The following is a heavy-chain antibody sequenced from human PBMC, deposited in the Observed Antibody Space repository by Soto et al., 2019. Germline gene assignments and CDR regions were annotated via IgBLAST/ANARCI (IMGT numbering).Heavy chain of an antibody. J-gene: IGHJ4*02. CDR1: GGSLTKYY. CDR3: ARDNNDFWSLYPLAFDY. D-gene: IGHD3-3*01. V-gene: IGHV4-4*07. CDR2: VSTSGNV. Sequence: SEALSLACTVSGGSLTKYYWSWIRQPAGKGLEWIGRVSTSGNVVSKASLRSRLTMSVDTSKNQFSLRLTSVTAADTAVYYCARDNNDFWSLYPLAFDYWGQGALVTVSS.